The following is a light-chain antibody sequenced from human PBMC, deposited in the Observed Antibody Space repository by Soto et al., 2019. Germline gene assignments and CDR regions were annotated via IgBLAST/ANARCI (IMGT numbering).Light chain of an antibody. Sequence: EIVLTQSPGTLSLSPGERATLSCRASQNVRSPYLAWYQQKPGQAPRLLIYAASSRAAGIPDRFSGSGSGTDFTLTISRVEHEDVAAYYCQQYGNSAWTFGQGTKVDIK. CDR1: QNVRSPY. CDR3: QQYGNSAWT. CDR2: AAS. J-gene: IGKJ1*01. V-gene: IGKV3-20*01.